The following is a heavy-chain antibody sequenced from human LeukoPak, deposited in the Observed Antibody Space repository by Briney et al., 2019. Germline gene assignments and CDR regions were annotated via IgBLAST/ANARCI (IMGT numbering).Heavy chain of an antibody. CDR3: ARVPYGGSYPFDY. Sequence: ASVKVSCKASGYTFTSYYMHWVRQAPGQGLEWMGIINPSGGSTSYAQKFQGRVTMTTDTSTSTAYMELRSLRSDDTAVYYCARVPYGGSYPFDYWGQGTLVTVSS. V-gene: IGHV1-46*01. J-gene: IGHJ4*02. CDR2: INPSGGST. D-gene: IGHD2-15*01. CDR1: GYTFTSYY.